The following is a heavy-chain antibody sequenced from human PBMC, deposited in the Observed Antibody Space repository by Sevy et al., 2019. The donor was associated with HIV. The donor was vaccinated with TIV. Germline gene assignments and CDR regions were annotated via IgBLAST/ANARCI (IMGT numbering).Heavy chain of an antibody. D-gene: IGHD6-13*01. CDR2: IKSIPDGGTT. CDR3: MTVAAAGQYDY. Sequence: GGSLRLSCAASGFSFTNAWMSWVRQAPGKGLEWVGRIKSIPDGGTTDYPAPVKGRFTISRDDSKNTLFLQMNSLKIEDTGVYYCMTVAAAGQYDYWGQGTLVTVSS. J-gene: IGHJ4*02. V-gene: IGHV3-15*01. CDR1: GFSFTNAW.